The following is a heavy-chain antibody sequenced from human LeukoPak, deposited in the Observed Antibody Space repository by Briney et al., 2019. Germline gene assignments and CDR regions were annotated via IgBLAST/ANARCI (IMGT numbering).Heavy chain of an antibody. J-gene: IGHJ6*02. V-gene: IGHV1-18*01. CDR1: GYTFTDYG. CDR2: ISAYNSNT. Sequence: ASVKVSCKASGYTFTDYGISWVRQAPGQGLEWMGWISAYNSNTNYVQKVQGRVTMTTDTSTNTAYMELRSLKSDDTAVYYCARDRSGWTCYGYGMDVWGQGTTVTVSS. D-gene: IGHD6-19*01. CDR3: ARDRSGWTCYGYGMDV.